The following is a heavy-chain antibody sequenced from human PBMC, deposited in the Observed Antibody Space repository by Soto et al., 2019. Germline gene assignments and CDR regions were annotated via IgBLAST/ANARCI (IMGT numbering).Heavy chain of an antibody. V-gene: IGHV3-23*01. CDR2: FSGSGGST. CDR3: ARDWTGDTCPCLDV. Sequence: EVQLLESGGGLVQPGGSLRLSCAAAGFTFSNYALTWVRQSPGKRLEWVSTFSGSGGSTYYADSVRGRFTISRDNSKNTLVLQMNSLRVEDTAIYYCARDWTGDTCPCLDVWGQGTTVSVSS. D-gene: IGHD3-3*01. CDR1: GFTFSNYA. J-gene: IGHJ6*02.